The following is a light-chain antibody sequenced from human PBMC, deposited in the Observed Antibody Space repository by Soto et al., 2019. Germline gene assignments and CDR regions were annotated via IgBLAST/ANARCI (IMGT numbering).Light chain of an antibody. J-gene: IGKJ2*02. V-gene: IGKV1-17*01. Sequence: DIQMTQSPSSLSASVGDRVTITCRASRGIRNDVGWYQQKAGKAPKRLSFAASNLQRGVPSRFSGSGSGTEFTLTISSLQPEDFATYYCLQHNSYPRTFGQGTRLEIK. CDR3: LQHNSYPRT. CDR2: AAS. CDR1: RGIRND.